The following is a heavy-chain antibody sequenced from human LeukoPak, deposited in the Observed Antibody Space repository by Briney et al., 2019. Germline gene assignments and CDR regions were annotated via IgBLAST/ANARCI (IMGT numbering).Heavy chain of an antibody. CDR3: ARGGSISDYYDSSGYYLDY. CDR1: GGTFSSYA. V-gene: IGHV1-69*04. J-gene: IGHJ4*02. CDR2: IIPILGIA. Sequence: SVKVSCKASGGTFSSYAISWVRQAPGQGLEWMGRIIPILGIANYAQKFQGRVTITADKSTSTAYMELSSLRSEDTAVYYCARGGSISDYYDSSGYYLDYWGQGTLVTVSS. D-gene: IGHD3-22*01.